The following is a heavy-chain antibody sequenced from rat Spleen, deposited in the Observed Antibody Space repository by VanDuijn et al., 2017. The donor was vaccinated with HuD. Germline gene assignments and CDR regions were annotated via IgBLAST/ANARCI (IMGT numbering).Heavy chain of an antibody. J-gene: IGHJ1*01. Sequence: EVQLVESGGGLVQPGRSLKLSCVASGFIFKDYWMTWIRQAPGKGREWVASITNGGVRLYYSDSVKGRFNISRENAKSTLYLQMNSLRSEDTATYYCARGRGSYCYFDFWGPGTMVTVSS. CDR2: ITNGGVRL. V-gene: IGHV5-31*01. CDR1: GFIFKDYW. CDR3: ARGRGSYCYFDF.